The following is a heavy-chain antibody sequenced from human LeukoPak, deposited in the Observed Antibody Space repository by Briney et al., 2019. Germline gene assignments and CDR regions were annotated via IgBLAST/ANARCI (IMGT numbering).Heavy chain of an antibody. CDR2: ISGNGDNI. CDR1: GFTFSTYA. Sequence: GGSLRLSCAASGFTFSTYAMNWVRQAPGKGLEWVSTISGNGDNIYYADSVKGRFTISRDNSKNTLYLQMNSLRVEDTAVHFCAKTLYSGSWYFDYWGQGTLVTVS. J-gene: IGHJ4*02. CDR3: AKTLYSGSWYFDY. D-gene: IGHD6-13*01. V-gene: IGHV3-23*01.